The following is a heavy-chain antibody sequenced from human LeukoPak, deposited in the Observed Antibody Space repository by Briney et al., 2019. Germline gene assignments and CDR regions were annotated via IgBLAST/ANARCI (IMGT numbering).Heavy chain of an antibody. CDR1: GYTFTSYA. D-gene: IGHD4-23*01. CDR3: ASATLDYGGNFGY. Sequence: ASVKVSCKASGYTFTSYAMNWVRQAPGQGLEWMGWMNPNSGNTGYAQKFQGRVTITRNTSISTAYMELSSLRSEDTAVYYCASATLDYGGNFGYWGQGTLVTVSS. CDR2: MNPNSGNT. J-gene: IGHJ4*02. V-gene: IGHV1-8*03.